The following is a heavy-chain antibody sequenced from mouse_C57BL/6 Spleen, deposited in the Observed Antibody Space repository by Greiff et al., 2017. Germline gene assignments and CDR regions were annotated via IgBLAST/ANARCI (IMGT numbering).Heavy chain of an antibody. V-gene: IGHV1-82*01. J-gene: IGHJ4*01. Sequence: QVQLKQSGPELVKPGASVKISCKASGYAFSSSRMNWVKQRPGKGLEWIGRIYPDDGDTNYNGKFKGKATLTADRSSSTAYMQLSSLTSEDSAVYCCARSFTTVVADYCALGCWGQGTSVTVSS. CDR2: IYPDDGDT. D-gene: IGHD1-1*01. CDR1: GYAFSSSR. CDR3: ARSFTTVVADYCALGC.